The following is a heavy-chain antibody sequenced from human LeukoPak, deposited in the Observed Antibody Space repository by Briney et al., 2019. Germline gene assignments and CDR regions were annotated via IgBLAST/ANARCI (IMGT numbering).Heavy chain of an antibody. V-gene: IGHV1-24*01. Sequence: VASVKVSCKVSGHTLTEFSMHWVRQAPGKRLEWMGRFDPEDGETIYAQKFQGRVTMTADTSTDTAYMELSSLRSEDTAVYYCATPNYYDSSGYSHDAFDIWGQGTMVTVSS. J-gene: IGHJ3*02. CDR3: ATPNYYDSSGYSHDAFDI. D-gene: IGHD3-22*01. CDR2: FDPEDGET. CDR1: GHTLTEFS.